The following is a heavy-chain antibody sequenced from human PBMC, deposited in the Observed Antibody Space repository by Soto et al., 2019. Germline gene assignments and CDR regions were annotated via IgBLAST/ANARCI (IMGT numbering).Heavy chain of an antibody. CDR3: ARDAYLGSGSYAY. CDR2: IWYDGSNE. V-gene: IGHV3-33*01. CDR1: GFTFSTYG. Sequence: QVQLVESGGGVVQPGRSLRLSCAASGFTFSTYGMHWVRQAPGKGLEWVAVIWYDGSNEHYADSVKGRFTISRDDSKNTRYLQMNSLRAEDTAVYYCARDAYLGSGSYAYWGQGSLVTVSS. D-gene: IGHD3-10*01. J-gene: IGHJ4*02.